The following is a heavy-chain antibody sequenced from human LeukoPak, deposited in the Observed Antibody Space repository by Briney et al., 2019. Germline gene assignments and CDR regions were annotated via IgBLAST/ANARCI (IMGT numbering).Heavy chain of an antibody. J-gene: IGHJ3*02. V-gene: IGHV4-39*07. CDR2: IYSSGST. Sequence: SETLSLTCSVSGVSISSGSNYWGWICQPPGKTLEWIGSIYSSGSTYYNPSLKSRVIILFDTAKNHFSLNLSSVTAADTAVYYCARSDGYGLIGIWGQGTMVTVSS. CDR3: ARSDGYGLIGI. D-gene: IGHD3-10*01. CDR1: GVSISSGSNY.